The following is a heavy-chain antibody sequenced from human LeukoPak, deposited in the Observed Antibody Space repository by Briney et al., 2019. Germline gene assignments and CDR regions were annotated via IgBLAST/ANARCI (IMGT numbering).Heavy chain of an antibody. CDR2: ISAYNGNT. J-gene: IGHJ5*02. CDR3: ARMYYYGSGSHAYWFDP. CDR1: GYTFTSYG. V-gene: IGHV1-18*01. Sequence: ASVKVSCKASGYTFTSYGIRWVRQAPGQGLEWMGWISAYNGNTNYAQKLQGRVTMTTDTSTSTAYMELRSLRSDDTAVYYCARMYYYGSGSHAYWFDPWGQGTLVTFSS. D-gene: IGHD3-10*01.